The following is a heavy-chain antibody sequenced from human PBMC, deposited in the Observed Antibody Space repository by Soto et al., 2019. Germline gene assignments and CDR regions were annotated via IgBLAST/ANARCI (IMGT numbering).Heavy chain of an antibody. CDR1: GGSIISGY. V-gene: IGHV4-59*01. CDR2: ISYSGNT. D-gene: IGHD2-15*01. CDR3: AGLRGYAGSPIDY. J-gene: IGHJ4*02. Sequence: ASETLSLTCTVSGGSIISGYWSWIRQPPGKGLEWIGYISYSGNTNYNPSLKSRVTMSVDTPKNQFSLRPSSVTTADTAVYYCAGLRGYAGSPIDYWGQGTLVTVSS.